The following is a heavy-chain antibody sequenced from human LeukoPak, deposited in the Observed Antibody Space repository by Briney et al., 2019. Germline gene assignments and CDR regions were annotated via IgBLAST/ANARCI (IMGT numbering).Heavy chain of an antibody. D-gene: IGHD6-13*01. CDR1: GYTFTSYD. V-gene: IGHV1-8*01. Sequence: ASVKVSCKASGYTFTSYDINGVRQATGQGLEWMGWMNPNSGNTGYAQKFQGRVTMTRNTSISTAYMELSSLRSEDTAVYYCAIIAAAEENMDVWGQGTTVTVSS. CDR2: MNPNSGNT. J-gene: IGHJ6*02. CDR3: AIIAAAEENMDV.